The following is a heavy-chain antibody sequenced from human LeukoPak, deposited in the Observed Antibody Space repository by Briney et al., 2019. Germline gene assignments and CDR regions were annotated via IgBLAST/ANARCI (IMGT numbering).Heavy chain of an antibody. CDR2: INHSGST. Sequence: PGGSLRLSCAVSGFSVSSYWMTWIRQPPGKGLEWIGEINHSGSTNYNPSLKSRVTISVDTSKNQFSLKLSSVTAADTAVYYCARGRRAAPFDYWGQGTLVTVSS. J-gene: IGHJ4*02. V-gene: IGHV4-34*01. CDR1: GFSVSSYW. D-gene: IGHD6-6*01. CDR3: ARGRRAAPFDY.